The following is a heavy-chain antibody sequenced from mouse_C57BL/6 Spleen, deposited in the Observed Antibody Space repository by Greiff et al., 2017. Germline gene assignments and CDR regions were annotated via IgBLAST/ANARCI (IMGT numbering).Heavy chain of an antibody. CDR2: INYDGSST. Sequence: EVKLQESEGGLVQPGSSMTLSCTASGFTFSDYYMAWVRQVPEKGLEWVANINYDGSSTYYLDSLKSRFIISRDNAKNSLYLQMSSLKSEDTATYYCAREGSYKYFDVWGTGTTVTVSS. V-gene: IGHV5-16*01. D-gene: IGHD1-1*01. CDR1: GFTFSDYY. J-gene: IGHJ1*03. CDR3: AREGSYKYFDV.